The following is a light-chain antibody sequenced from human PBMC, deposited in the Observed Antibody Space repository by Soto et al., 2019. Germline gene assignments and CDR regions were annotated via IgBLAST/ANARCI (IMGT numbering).Light chain of an antibody. V-gene: IGLV2-11*01. CDR1: MSDVAGYNY. Sequence: QSALTQPRSLSGSPGQSVSISCTGTMSDVAGYNYVSWYQHHPGKASKLLISDVTKLPSLVPDRFSASQSGNTASLPMSELQADDEANYSCSSYAGNNNLVFGGGTKLTVL. CDR2: DVT. CDR3: SSYAGNNNLV. J-gene: IGLJ2*01.